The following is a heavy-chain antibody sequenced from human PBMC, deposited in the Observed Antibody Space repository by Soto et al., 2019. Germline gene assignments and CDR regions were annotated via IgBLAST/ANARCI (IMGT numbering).Heavy chain of an antibody. J-gene: IGHJ5*01. V-gene: IGHV4-59*11. CDR1: GGSISRHY. Sequence: SETLSLTCIVSGGSISRHYWNWIRQPPGKPLEWIGYIYYSGSTNYSPSLKSRVTMSVDTSKNQFSLSLNSVTTADTAVYYCARGGLYSNQTANFDSWGQGILVTVSS. CDR3: ARGGLYSNQTANFDS. CDR2: IYYSGST. D-gene: IGHD6-13*01.